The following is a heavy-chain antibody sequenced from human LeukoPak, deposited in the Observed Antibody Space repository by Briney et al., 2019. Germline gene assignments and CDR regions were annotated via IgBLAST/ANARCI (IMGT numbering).Heavy chain of an antibody. CDR1: GGSISSSSYY. CDR3: ARGAEGSDYYYGMDV. V-gene: IGHV4-39*01. J-gene: IGHJ6*02. CDR2: IYYSGST. Sequence: SETLSLTCTVSGGSISSSSYYWGWIRQPPGKGLECIGSIYYSGSTYYNPSLKSRVTISVDTSKNQFSLKLSSVTAADTAVYYCARGAEGSDYYYGMDVWGQGTTVTVSS. D-gene: IGHD3-10*01.